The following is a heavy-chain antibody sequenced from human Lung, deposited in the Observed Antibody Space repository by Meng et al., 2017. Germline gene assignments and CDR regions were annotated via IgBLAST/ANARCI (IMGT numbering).Heavy chain of an antibody. J-gene: IGHJ4*02. CDR3: ARDEDISAAGKLFGDY. CDR2: INPKSGDT. CDR1: GYNFPDYY. V-gene: IGHV1-2*06. Sequence: QVQLVQLGAEGKKPGASVKASCKPSGYNFPDYYIHWVRRAPGQGLEWMGRINPKSGDTHYAQKFQARVTMTGDTSISTAYMELSGPRSDDTAMYYCARDEDISAAGKLFGDYWGQGTLVTVSS. D-gene: IGHD6-25*01.